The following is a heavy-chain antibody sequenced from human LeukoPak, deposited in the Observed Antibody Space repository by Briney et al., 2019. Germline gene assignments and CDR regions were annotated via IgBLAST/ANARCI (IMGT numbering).Heavy chain of an antibody. D-gene: IGHD3-3*01. V-gene: IGHV5-51*01. CDR2: IYPGDSDT. CDR3: ARRSDPITIFGVVTHDFDY. Sequence: GASLKISCKGSGYSFTSYWIGWVRPLPGKGLEWMGIIYPGDSDTRYSPSFQGQVTISADKSISTAYLQWSSLKASDTAMYYCARRSDPITIFGVVTHDFDYWGQGTLVTVSS. J-gene: IGHJ4*02. CDR1: GYSFTSYW.